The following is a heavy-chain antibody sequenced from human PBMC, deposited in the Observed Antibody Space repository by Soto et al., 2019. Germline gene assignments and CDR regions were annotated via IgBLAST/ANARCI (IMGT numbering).Heavy chain of an antibody. CDR1: GGSINSNNYY. CDR2: IYYDGST. D-gene: IGHD2-15*01. CDR3: AKVVVAPTRHTDFDS. Sequence: KPSETLSLTCTVSGGSINSNNYYWAWIRQPPGKGLAWIASIYYDGSTYYNPSLKSRVTISIDTSKNQFSLRLRSVTAADTAIYYCAKVVVAPTRHTDFDSWGQGTLVTVSS. J-gene: IGHJ4*02. V-gene: IGHV4-39*01.